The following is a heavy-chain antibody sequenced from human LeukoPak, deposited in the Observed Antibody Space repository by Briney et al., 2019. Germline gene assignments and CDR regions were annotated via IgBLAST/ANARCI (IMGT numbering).Heavy chain of an antibody. CDR3: AKDLCSSTSCYLDI. J-gene: IGHJ3*02. Sequence: PGGSLRLSCAASGFIFNNYGMHWVRQAPGRGLEWVAFIRYDGSKKYYVDSVKGRFTISRDNSKNTLYLQVNSLRVEDTAVYYCAKDLCSSTSCYLDIWGQGAMVTVSS. CDR1: GFIFNNYG. V-gene: IGHV3-30*02. D-gene: IGHD2-2*01. CDR2: IRYDGSKK.